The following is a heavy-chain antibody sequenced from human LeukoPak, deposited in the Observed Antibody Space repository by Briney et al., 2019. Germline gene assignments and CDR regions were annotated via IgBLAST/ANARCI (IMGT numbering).Heavy chain of an antibody. Sequence: GASVKLSCKASGYTLIELSMHWVRQAPGKGLEWMGGFDPEDGEIIYAQKFQGRVTMTEDTSTDTAYMELNSLRSEDTAVYYCAKDYDSSANGAFDIWGQGTMVTVSS. CDR1: GYTLIELS. D-gene: IGHD3-22*01. J-gene: IGHJ3*02. V-gene: IGHV1-24*01. CDR3: AKDYDSSANGAFDI. CDR2: FDPEDGEI.